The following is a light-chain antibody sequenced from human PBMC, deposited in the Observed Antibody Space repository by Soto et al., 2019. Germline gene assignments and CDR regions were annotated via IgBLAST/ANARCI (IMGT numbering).Light chain of an antibody. CDR3: QQYGDLLLT. V-gene: IGKV1-33*01. CDR1: QDISNY. J-gene: IGKJ4*01. Sequence: DIQMTQSPSSLSASVGDRVTITCQASQDISNYLNWYQQKPGKAPKLLIYDASHLETGVPSRFSGSGSGTDFTFTISSLQPEDVATYFCQQYGDLLLTFGGGTKVEIK. CDR2: DAS.